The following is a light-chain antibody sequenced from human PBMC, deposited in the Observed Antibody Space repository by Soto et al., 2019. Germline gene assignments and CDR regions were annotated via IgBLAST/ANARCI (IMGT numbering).Light chain of an antibody. CDR1: QSVSSSY. CDR2: GAS. Sequence: EIVVTQSSGTLSLSPGERATLSCRDSQSVSSSYLAWYQQKPGQAPRLLIYGASSRATGIPDRFSGSGSGTDFTLTISRLEPEDFAVYYCQQYGSSPLTFGGGTKVDIK. J-gene: IGKJ4*01. V-gene: IGKV3-20*01. CDR3: QQYGSSPLT.